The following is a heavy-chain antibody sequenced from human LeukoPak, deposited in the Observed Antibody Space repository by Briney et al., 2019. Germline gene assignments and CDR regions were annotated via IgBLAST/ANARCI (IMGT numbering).Heavy chain of an antibody. CDR2: ISSSSSYI. V-gene: IGHV3-21*01. CDR3: ALDSSAWYGYFHP. D-gene: IGHD6-13*01. Sequence: PGGSLRLSCAASGFTLSSYSMNWVRQAPGKGLEWVSSISSSSSYIYYADSVKGRFTISRDNAKNSLYLQMNSLRAEDTAVYYCALDSSAWYGYFHPWGQGTLVTVSS. J-gene: IGHJ1*01. CDR1: GFTLSSYS.